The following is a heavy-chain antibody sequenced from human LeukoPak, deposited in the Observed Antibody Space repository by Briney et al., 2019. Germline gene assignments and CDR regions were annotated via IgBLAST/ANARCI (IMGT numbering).Heavy chain of an antibody. Sequence: GASVKVSCKASGYTFTSYYMHWVRQAPGQGLEWMGIINPSGGSTSYAQKFQGRVTMTRDMSTSTVYMELSSLRSEDTAVYYCATHPLNWGDTAMFGLVDYWGQGTLVTVSS. CDR3: ATHPLNWGDTAMFGLVDY. V-gene: IGHV1-46*01. CDR2: INPSGGST. J-gene: IGHJ4*02. CDR1: GYTFTSYY. D-gene: IGHD5-18*01.